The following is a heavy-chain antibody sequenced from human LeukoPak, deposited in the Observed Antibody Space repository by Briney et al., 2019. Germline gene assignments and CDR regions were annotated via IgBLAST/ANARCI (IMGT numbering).Heavy chain of an antibody. CDR3: ATAHDSSGYYPNDAFDI. CDR1: GGSISSYY. V-gene: IGHV4-59*01. J-gene: IGHJ3*02. CDR2: IYYSGST. D-gene: IGHD3-22*01. Sequence: SETLSLTRTVSGGSISSYYWSWIRQPPGKGLEWIGYIYYSGSTNYNPSLKSRVTISVDTSKNQFSLKLSSVTAADTAVYYCATAHDSSGYYPNDAFDIWGQGTMVTVSS.